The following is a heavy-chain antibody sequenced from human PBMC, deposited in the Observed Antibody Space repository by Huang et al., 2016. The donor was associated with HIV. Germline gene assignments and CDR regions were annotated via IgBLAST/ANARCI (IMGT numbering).Heavy chain of an antibody. V-gene: IGHV4-34*01. CDR1: GGSFSDYF. Sequence: QVRLEQWGPNLLKPSDTLSLKCAVYGGSFSDYFWTWIRQSPVQGLGWIGEVNHRGSATHNPSLRSRVSMSVDSSKNQFYLNLTSVTAADTAVYFCARPKMTATPSDSSWSYFDFWGRGTPVTVSS. CDR2: VNHRGSA. CDR3: ARPKMTATPSDSSWSYFDF. D-gene: IGHD3-10*01. J-gene: IGHJ4*02.